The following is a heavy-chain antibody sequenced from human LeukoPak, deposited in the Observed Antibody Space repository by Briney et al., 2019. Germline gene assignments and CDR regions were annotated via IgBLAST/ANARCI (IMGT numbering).Heavy chain of an antibody. D-gene: IGHD2/OR15-2a*01. CDR2: VYDNGST. V-gene: IGHV4-4*02. CDR3: ASPRADRSTWYAVDY. CDR1: GGSITRSNW. J-gene: IGHJ4*02. Sequence: SETLSLTCAVSGGSITRSNWWSWVRQSPGKGLEWIGEVYDNGSTNYNPSLKSRVTISVDKPKNQFSLKLTSVTAADTAVYYCASPRADRSTWYAVDYWGQGTLVTVSS.